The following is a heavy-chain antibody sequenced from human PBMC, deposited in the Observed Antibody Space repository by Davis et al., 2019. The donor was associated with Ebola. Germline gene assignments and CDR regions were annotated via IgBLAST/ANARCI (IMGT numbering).Heavy chain of an antibody. V-gene: IGHV3-48*01. CDR2: ISSSSSTI. Sequence: GESLKISCAASGFTFSSYSMNWVRQAPGKGLEWVSYISSSSSTIYYADSVKGRFTISRDNSKNTLYLQMSSLRAEDTAVYYCVKSLYYDILTGYYQTPSGFDYWGQGTLVTVSS. CDR1: GFTFSSYS. CDR3: VKSLYYDILTGYYQTPSGFDY. D-gene: IGHD3-9*01. J-gene: IGHJ4*02.